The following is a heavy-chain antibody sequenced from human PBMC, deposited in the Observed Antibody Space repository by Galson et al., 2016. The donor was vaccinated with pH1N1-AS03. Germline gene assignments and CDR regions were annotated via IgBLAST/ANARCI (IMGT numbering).Heavy chain of an antibody. CDR3: AKTVFTDAFDI. J-gene: IGHJ3*02. CDR2: IYYSGNS. D-gene: IGHD4-11*01. V-gene: IGHV4-39*01. Sequence: TLSLTCTVSGGSISSRDHYWVRIRQTPGKGLEWIGHIYYSGNSYYNPSLKSRVNFSVDTSKNQFSLKLASVTAADTAVYYCAKTVFTDAFDIWSPGTRVSVSS. CDR1: GGSISSRDHY.